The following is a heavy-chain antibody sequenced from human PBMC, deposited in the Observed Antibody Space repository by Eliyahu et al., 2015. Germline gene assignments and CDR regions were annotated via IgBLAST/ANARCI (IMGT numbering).Heavy chain of an antibody. J-gene: IGHJ4*02. Sequence: EVQLVETGGGLIQPGGSLILSCAASGFTVSSNYMSWVRQAPGKGLEWVSVIYSGGSTYYADSVKGRFTISRDNSKNTLYLQMNSLRAEDTAVYYCARGVEEVYSYGSPDYWGQGTLVTVSS. CDR3: ARGVEEVYSYGSPDY. D-gene: IGHD5-18*01. CDR1: GFTVSSNY. CDR2: IYSGGST. V-gene: IGHV3-53*02.